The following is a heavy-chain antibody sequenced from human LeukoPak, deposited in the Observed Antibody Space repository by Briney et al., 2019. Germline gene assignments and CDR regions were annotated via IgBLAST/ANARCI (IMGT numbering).Heavy chain of an antibody. D-gene: IGHD1-20*01. CDR1: GGSISSRSYY. J-gene: IGHJ4*02. Sequence: SETLSLTCTVSGGSISSRSYYWGWIRQPPGKGLEWIGTIYYSGSTYYNPSLKSRVTISVDTSKNQFSLKLSSVTAADTAVYYCARLTRTYFDYWGQGTLVTVSS. CDR2: IYYSGST. CDR3: ARLTRTYFDY. V-gene: IGHV4-39*01.